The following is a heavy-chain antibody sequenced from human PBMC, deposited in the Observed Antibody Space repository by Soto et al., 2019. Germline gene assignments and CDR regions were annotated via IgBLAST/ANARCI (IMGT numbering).Heavy chain of an antibody. D-gene: IGHD6-19*01. CDR3: AKDRKEWLTSDSDH. V-gene: IGHV3-30*18. CDR1: GFTVSSTY. CDR2: ISFDGMSK. J-gene: IGHJ5*02. Sequence: GGSLRLSCVASGFTVSSTYMTWVRQAPGKGLEWVALISFDGMSKYYADSVTGRFTISRDNSRNTLYLQMNSLRSDDTAVYYCAKDRKEWLTSDSDHWGPGTLVTVSS.